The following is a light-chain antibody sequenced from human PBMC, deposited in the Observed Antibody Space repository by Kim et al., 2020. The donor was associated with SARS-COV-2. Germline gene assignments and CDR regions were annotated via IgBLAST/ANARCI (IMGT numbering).Light chain of an antibody. CDR3: QSYDSSLSGSGV. J-gene: IGLJ1*01. CDR2: GNS. V-gene: IGLV1-40*01. Sequence: VTISCTGSSSNIGACYYVHWYQQQLPGTAPKLLIYGNSNRPAGVPDRFSGSKSGTSASLAITGLQAEDEADYYCQSYDSSLSGSGVFGTGTKVTVL. CDR1: SSNIGACYY.